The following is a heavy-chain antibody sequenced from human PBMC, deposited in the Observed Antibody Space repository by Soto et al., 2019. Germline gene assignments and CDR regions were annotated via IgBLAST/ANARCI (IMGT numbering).Heavy chain of an antibody. J-gene: IGHJ4*02. CDR3: ASYQYYYASGY. Sequence: QVQLVESGGGLVKPGGSLSLSCAASGFTFSDYYMTWIRQPPGKGLEWLSYISGSGNTIYYADSVKGRFTVSRDNARNSRYLQTNSLRAEDTAFYYCASYQYYYASGYWGQGTLVTVSS. D-gene: IGHD3-10*01. V-gene: IGHV3-11*01. CDR1: GFTFSDYY. CDR2: ISGSGNTI.